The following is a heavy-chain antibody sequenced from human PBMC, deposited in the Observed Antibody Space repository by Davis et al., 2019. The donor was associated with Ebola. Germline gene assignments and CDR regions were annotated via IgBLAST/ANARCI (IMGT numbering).Heavy chain of an antibody. Sequence: GGSLRLSCAASGFTFSSYGMHWVRQAPGKGLEWVAVIWYDGSNKYYADSVKDRFTISRDNSKNTLYLQMNSLRAEDTAVYYCARTGIAAAGIDYWGQGTLVTVSS. CDR1: GFTFSSYG. CDR3: ARTGIAAAGIDY. D-gene: IGHD6-13*01. J-gene: IGHJ4*02. V-gene: IGHV3-33*01. CDR2: IWYDGSNK.